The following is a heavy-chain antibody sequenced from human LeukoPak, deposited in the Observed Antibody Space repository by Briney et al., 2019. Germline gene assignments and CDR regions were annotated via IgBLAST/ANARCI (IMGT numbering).Heavy chain of an antibody. J-gene: IGHJ4*02. CDR1: GGSFSAYY. CDR3: ARLPPQYVFFDF. CDR2: INHSGRT. V-gene: IGHV4-34*01. D-gene: IGHD4-11*01. Sequence: SETLSLTCAVYGGSFSAYYWGWIRQPPGQGLEWIGEINHSGRTNYNPSLKSRVTISVDMSKNQFYLSLSSVTGADTAVYYCARLPPQYVFFDFWGQGTLVTVSS.